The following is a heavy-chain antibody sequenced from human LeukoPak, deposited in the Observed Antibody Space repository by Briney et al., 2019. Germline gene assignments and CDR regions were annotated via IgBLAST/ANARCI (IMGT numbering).Heavy chain of an antibody. CDR1: GLTFSNYV. CDR3: AKATGYRFDY. Sequence: PGGSLRLSGAASGLTFSNYVMRWVRQAPGKGLEWVSTISGSGCSTNYADSGKGRFTISRDISENTLYLQMNSLRAEDTAVYYCAKATGYRFDYWGQGTLVTVSS. D-gene: IGHD5-12*01. CDR2: ISGSGCST. J-gene: IGHJ4*02. V-gene: IGHV3-23*01.